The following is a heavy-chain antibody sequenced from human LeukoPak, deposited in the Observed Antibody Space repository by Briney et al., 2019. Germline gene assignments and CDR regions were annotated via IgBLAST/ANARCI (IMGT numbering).Heavy chain of an antibody. V-gene: IGHV3-30*18. CDR2: ITYDGSSK. D-gene: IGHD4-17*01. CDR1: GFTFSTYG. J-gene: IGHJ4*02. CDR3: AKDRYGDHLRVFDY. Sequence: GGSLRLSCAASGFTFSTYGMHWVRQAPGKGLEWVAVITYDGSSKYYSDSVKGRFTISRDNSKNTLYLQMNSLRAEDTAVYYCAKDRYGDHLRVFDYWGQGTLVTVSS.